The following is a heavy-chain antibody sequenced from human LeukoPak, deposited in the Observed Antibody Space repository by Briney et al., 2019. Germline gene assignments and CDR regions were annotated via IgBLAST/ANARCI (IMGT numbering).Heavy chain of an antibody. CDR2: IYYSGST. V-gene: IGHV4-59*01. J-gene: IGHJ4*02. CDR3: ARRRGGGFDY. CDR1: GGSISSYY. D-gene: IGHD3-10*01. Sequence: SETLSLTCTVSGGSISSYYWSGIRQPPGKGLEWIGYIYYSGSTNYNPSLKSRVTISVDTSKNQFSLKLSSVTAADTAVYYCARRRGGGFDYWGQGTLVTVSS.